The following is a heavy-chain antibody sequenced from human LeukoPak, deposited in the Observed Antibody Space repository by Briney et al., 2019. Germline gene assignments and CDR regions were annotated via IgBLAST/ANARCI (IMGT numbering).Heavy chain of an antibody. CDR2: NYPGDSDS. CDR3: ARHTPRIVGATPPDY. V-gene: IGHV5-51*01. J-gene: IGHJ4*02. CDR1: GYSFTNYW. Sequence: GESLKTSCNGSGYSFTNYWIGLVRPMPGKGLEWMGINYPGDSDSRYSPSFQAQVTISADKTISTAYPQWSSLKASDTAKYYCARHTPRIVGATPPDYWGQGTLVTVSS. D-gene: IGHD1-26*01.